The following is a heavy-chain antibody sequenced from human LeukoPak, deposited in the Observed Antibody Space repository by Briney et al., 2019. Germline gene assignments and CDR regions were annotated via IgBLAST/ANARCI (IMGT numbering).Heavy chain of an antibody. D-gene: IGHD3-9*01. J-gene: IGHJ6*02. Sequence: VGSLRLSCTASGYTFGDYTMSWGRQAPGKGLEWVSGVSGSGGSTYYADSVRGRFTISRDNSKNTLFLQMNSLRAEDTAVYYCAKNYDILTGYWYYGMNVWGQGATVTVSS. CDR3: AKNYDILTGYWYYGMNV. CDR1: GYTFGDYT. CDR2: VSGSGGST. V-gene: IGHV3-23*01.